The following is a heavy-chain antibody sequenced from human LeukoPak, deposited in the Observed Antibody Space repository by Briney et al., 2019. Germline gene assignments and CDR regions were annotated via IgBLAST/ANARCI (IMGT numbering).Heavy chain of an antibody. D-gene: IGHD6-13*01. V-gene: IGHV3-66*01. J-gene: IGHJ4*02. CDR3: ARGGPAAGRFDY. Sequence: GGSLRLSCAASGFTLSSNYMSWVRQAPVKGLEWVSVIYSGGSTYYADSVKGRFTISRDNSKNTLYLQMNSLRAEDTAVYYCARGGPAAGRFDYWGQGTLVTVSS. CDR2: IYSGGST. CDR1: GFTLSSNY.